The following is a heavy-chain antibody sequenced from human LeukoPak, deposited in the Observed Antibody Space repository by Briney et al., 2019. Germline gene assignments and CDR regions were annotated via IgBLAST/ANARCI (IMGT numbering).Heavy chain of an antibody. CDR3: AKGGYGSVFDY. V-gene: IGHV3-23*01. Sequence: GGSLRLSCAASGFTFSSYAMSWVRQAPGKGLEWVSGISASGGSTYYADSVKGRLTISRDNSKNTLYLQMNSLRADDTGVYYCAKGGYGSVFDYWGQGTLVTVSS. D-gene: IGHD5-12*01. CDR2: ISASGGST. J-gene: IGHJ4*02. CDR1: GFTFSSYA.